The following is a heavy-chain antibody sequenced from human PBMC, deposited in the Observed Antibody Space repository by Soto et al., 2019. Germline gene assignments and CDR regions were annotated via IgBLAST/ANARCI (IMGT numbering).Heavy chain of an antibody. CDR3: ARWGRRSNYYYGMDV. CDR1: GYTFTGYY. J-gene: IGHJ6*02. D-gene: IGHD2-2*01. CDR2: INPNSGGT. Sequence: ASVKVSCKASGYTFTGYYMHWVRQAPGQGLEWMGWINPNSGGTNYAQKFQGWVTMTRDTSISTAYMELSRLRSDDTAVYYCARWGRRSNYYYGMDVWGQGTTVTVSS. V-gene: IGHV1-2*04.